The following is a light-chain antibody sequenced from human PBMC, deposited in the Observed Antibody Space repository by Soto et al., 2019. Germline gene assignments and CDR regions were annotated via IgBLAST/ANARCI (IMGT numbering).Light chain of an antibody. CDR2: GAS. Sequence: EHVYTQSPGTLSLSPGERSKLYCRASQSVSSNFLAWYQQKPGQAPRLLIYGASSRATGIPDRFSGSGSGTDFTLTISRLEPEDFAVYYCQQYGSSPRTFGQGTKVDIK. V-gene: IGKV3-20*01. CDR1: QSVSSNF. J-gene: IGKJ1*01. CDR3: QQYGSSPRT.